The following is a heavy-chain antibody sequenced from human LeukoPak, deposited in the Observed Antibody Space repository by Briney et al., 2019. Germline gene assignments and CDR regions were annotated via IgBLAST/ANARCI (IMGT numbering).Heavy chain of an antibody. V-gene: IGHV1-46*01. J-gene: IGHJ5*02. D-gene: IGHD3-3*01. CDR1: GYTFTSYY. CDR2: INPSGGGT. Sequence: ASVKVSCKASGYTFTSYYMHWVRQAPGQGLEWMGIINPSGGGTSYAQKFQGRVTMTRDTSTSTVYMELSSLRSEDTAVYYCAREVLRFLEWPNWFDPWGQGTLVTVSS. CDR3: AREVLRFLEWPNWFDP.